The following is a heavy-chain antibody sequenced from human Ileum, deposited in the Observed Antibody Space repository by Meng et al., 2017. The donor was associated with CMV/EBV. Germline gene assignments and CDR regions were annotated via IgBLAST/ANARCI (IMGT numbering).Heavy chain of an antibody. V-gene: IGHV3-23*01. D-gene: IGHD6-6*01. CDR1: GYTFSSYE. Sequence: ETLSLTCAASGYTFSSYEMNWVRQAPGKGLEWVSTITGSGGRTHYADSVKGRFTISRDNSKNTLYLRLDSLKAEDTAIYYCDASDYWGQGTQVTVSS. J-gene: IGHJ4*02. CDR3: DASDY. CDR2: ITGSGGRT.